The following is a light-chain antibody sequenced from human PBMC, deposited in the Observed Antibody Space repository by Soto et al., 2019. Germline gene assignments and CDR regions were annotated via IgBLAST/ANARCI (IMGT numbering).Light chain of an antibody. Sequence: EIVLTQSPGTLSLSPGERATLSCRASQSVSSYLAWYQQKPGQAPRLLIYDASNRATGIPARFSGSASGTDFTRTISSREPEDFAVYYCQQRSNWPPRTFGGGTKVEIK. CDR3: QQRSNWPPRT. V-gene: IGKV3-11*01. CDR1: QSVSSY. J-gene: IGKJ4*02. CDR2: DAS.